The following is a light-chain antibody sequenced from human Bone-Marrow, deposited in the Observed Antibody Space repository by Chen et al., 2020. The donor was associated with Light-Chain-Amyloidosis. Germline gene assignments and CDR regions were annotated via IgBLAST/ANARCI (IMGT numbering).Light chain of an antibody. CDR3: LQDYSYPRT. CDR1: QGIRND. J-gene: IGKJ3*01. V-gene: IGKV1-6*01. Sequence: IQMTQSPSTLSASVGDRVTITCRASQGIRNDLAWYQQKPEKAPKLLIYAASSLQSGVPSRFSGSGSDTDFTLTISSLQPEDFATYYCLQDYSYPRTFGPGTKVDFK. CDR2: AAS.